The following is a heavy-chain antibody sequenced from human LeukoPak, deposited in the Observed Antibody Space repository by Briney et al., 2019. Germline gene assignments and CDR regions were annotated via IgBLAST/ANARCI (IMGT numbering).Heavy chain of an antibody. J-gene: IGHJ4*02. Sequence: SQTLSPTCVISGDSVSSNSASWNWVRQSPSRGREWLGRTYYRSKWYNDYAVSVKGRITINPDTSKNQFSLQLNSVTPEDTAVYYCAGGVTTPFDYWGQGTLVTVSS. CDR2: TYYRSKWYN. CDR3: AGGVTTPFDY. V-gene: IGHV6-1*01. D-gene: IGHD4-17*01. CDR1: GDSVSSNSAS.